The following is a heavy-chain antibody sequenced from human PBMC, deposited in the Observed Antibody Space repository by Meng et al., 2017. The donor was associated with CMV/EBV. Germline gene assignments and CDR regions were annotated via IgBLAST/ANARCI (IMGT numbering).Heavy chain of an antibody. V-gene: IGHV4-59*08. J-gene: IGHJ5*02. CDR1: GGPFSSYS. Sequence: SEPLSLTCTVSGGPFSSYSWSWFRQPPGKGLEWFGYIYYSGSTYYNPSPKSRVTISADTSKNQFSLKLSSVTAADTAVYYCARHSSMRLSCWFDPWGQGTLVTVSS. CDR3: ARHSSMRLSCWFDP. CDR2: IYYSGST. D-gene: IGHD3-16*02.